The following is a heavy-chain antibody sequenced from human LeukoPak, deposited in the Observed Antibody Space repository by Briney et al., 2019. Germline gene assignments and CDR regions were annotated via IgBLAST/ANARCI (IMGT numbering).Heavy chain of an antibody. CDR3: PRRAGPAVITYYFDS. J-gene: IGHJ4*02. D-gene: IGHD4-11*01. CDR2: IYHSGSI. Sequence: PSETLSLTCAVYGGSFSGYYWSWIRQPPGKGLEWIGEIYHSGSINYNPSLKSRVTISVDKSKNQISLDLSSVTAADTAVYYCPRRAGPAVITYYFDSWGQGTLVTVSS. CDR1: GGSFSGYY. V-gene: IGHV4-34*01.